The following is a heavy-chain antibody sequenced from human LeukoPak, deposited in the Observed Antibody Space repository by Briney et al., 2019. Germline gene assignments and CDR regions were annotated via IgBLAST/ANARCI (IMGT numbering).Heavy chain of an antibody. V-gene: IGHV3-23*01. CDR2: IGTSGDRT. CDR3: ARDRSYFDY. Sequence: GGSLRLYGSASGFTFSYYAMSWVRQAPGKGLEWVSAIGTSGDRTFYADSVKGRFTISRDNSKNTLYLQMNSLRAEDTAVYYCARDRSYFDYWGQGTLVTVSS. J-gene: IGHJ4*02. CDR1: GFTFSYYA.